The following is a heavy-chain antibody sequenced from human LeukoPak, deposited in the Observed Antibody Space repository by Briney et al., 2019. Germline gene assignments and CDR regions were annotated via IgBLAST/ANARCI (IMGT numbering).Heavy chain of an antibody. CDR1: GFTFSSYG. D-gene: IGHD3-10*01. J-gene: IGHJ6*02. V-gene: IGHV3-33*01. Sequence: GGSLRLSCAASGFTFSSYGMHWVRQAPGKGLEWVAVIWYDGSNKYYADSVKGRFTISRDNSKNTLYLQMNSLRAEDTAVYYCARDLIGHITMVRGPFYGMDVWGQGTTVTVSS. CDR2: IWYDGSNK. CDR3: ARDLIGHITMVRGPFYGMDV.